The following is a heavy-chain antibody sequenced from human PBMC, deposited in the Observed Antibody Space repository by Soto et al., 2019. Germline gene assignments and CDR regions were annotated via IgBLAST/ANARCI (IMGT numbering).Heavy chain of an antibody. CDR3: ANRITIFGVVITSEYFDY. V-gene: IGHV3-23*01. CDR2: ISGSGGST. D-gene: IGHD3-3*01. Sequence: GGSLRVSCAASGFTFSSYAMSWVRQSPGKGLEWVSAISGSGGSTYYADSVKGRFTISRDNSKNTLYLQMNSLRAEDTAVYYCANRITIFGVVITSEYFDYWGQGTLVTVSS. J-gene: IGHJ4*02. CDR1: GFTFSSYA.